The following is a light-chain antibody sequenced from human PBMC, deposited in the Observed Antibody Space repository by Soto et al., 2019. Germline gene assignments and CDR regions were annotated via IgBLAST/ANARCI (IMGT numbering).Light chain of an antibody. J-gene: IGKJ4*01. V-gene: IGKV3-11*01. Sequence: EIVLTQSPDTLSLSPGERATLSCRASQSVSSYLAWYQQKPGLAPRLLIYDASNRATGIPARFSGSGSGTDFTLTISGLEPEDFAVYYCQQRSSWPLSFGGGTKVDIK. CDR3: QQRSSWPLS. CDR1: QSVSSY. CDR2: DAS.